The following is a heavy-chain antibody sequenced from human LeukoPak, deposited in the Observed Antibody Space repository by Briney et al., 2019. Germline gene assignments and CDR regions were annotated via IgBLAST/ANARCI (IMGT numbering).Heavy chain of an antibody. Sequence: GGSLRLSCAASGFTFSSYAMTRVRQAPGKGLEWVSGISGSGGSTYYADSVKGRFTISRDNSKNTLYVQMNSLRAEDTAVYYCAKSDYYDSSGYNYGSDYWGQGTLVTVSS. D-gene: IGHD3-22*01. CDR1: GFTFSSYA. J-gene: IGHJ4*02. CDR2: ISGSGGST. CDR3: AKSDYYDSSGYNYGSDY. V-gene: IGHV3-23*01.